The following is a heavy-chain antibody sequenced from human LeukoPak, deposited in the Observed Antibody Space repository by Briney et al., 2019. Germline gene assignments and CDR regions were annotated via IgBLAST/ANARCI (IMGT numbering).Heavy chain of an antibody. CDR1: GFTFSDHY. CDR2: ITNKPKSYNT. J-gene: IGHJ4*02. Sequence: GGSLRLSCAASGFTFSDHYMDWVRQAPGKGLEWVGRITNKPKSYNTEYAASVKGRFTISRDDSKNSRYLQMNSLKTEDTAVYYCARGFHYDFWSGSYYFDYWGQGTLVTVSS. CDR3: ARGFHYDFWSGSYYFDY. D-gene: IGHD3-3*01. V-gene: IGHV3-72*01.